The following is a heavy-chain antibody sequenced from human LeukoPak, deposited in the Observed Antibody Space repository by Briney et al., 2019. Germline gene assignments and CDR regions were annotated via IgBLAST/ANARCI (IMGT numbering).Heavy chain of an antibody. V-gene: IGHV3-21*01. CDR2: ISSSSSSI. J-gene: IGHJ6*04. Sequence: NPGGSLRLSCAASGFSFSSYSMNWVRQAPGKGLEWVSSISSSSSSICYADSVKGRFTISRDNAENSLYLQMNSLRAEDTAVYYCARGPTMKMDVWGKGTTVTVSS. D-gene: IGHD3-22*01. CDR1: GFSFSSYS. CDR3: ARGPTMKMDV.